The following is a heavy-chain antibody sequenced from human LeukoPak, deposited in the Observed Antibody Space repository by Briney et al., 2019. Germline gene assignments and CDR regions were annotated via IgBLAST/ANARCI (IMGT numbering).Heavy chain of an antibody. Sequence: ASVKVSCKASGYTSTSYYMHWVRQAPGQGPEWMGIINPSGGSTSYAQKFQGRVTMTRDTSTSTVYMELSSLRSEDTAVYYCARANTPRRYYDFWSGYWVYYGMDVWGQGTTVTVSS. CDR2: INPSGGST. CDR3: ARANTPRRYYDFWSGYWVYYGMDV. D-gene: IGHD3-3*01. V-gene: IGHV1-46*01. CDR1: GYTSTSYY. J-gene: IGHJ6*02.